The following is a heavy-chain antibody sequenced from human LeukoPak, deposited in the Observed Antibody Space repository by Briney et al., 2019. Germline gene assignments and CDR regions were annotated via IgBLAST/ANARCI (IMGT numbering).Heavy chain of an antibody. CDR2: IYYSGSA. D-gene: IGHD2-21*02. V-gene: IGHV4-39*01. Sequence: SETLSLTCTVSGGFISSSSYYWGWIRQPPGKGLEWIGSIYYSGSAYYNPSLKSRVTISVDTSKNQFSLKLSSVTAADTAVYYCARHDWAVTAIGSWFDPWGQGTLVTVSS. CDR1: GGFISSSSYY. CDR3: ARHDWAVTAIGSWFDP. J-gene: IGHJ5*02.